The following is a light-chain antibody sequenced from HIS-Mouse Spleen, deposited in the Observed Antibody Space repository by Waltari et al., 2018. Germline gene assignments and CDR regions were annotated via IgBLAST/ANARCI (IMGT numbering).Light chain of an antibody. J-gene: IGLJ1*01. CDR2: EGS. CDR3: CSYAGSSTYV. Sequence: QSALTQPASVSGSPGQSITISCTGTSSDVGSYNLVPWYQQHPGKAPKLMIYEGSKRPAGVSNRFSGSKSGNTAYLTISGLQAEDEADYYCCSYAGSSTYVFGTGTKVTVL. V-gene: IGLV2-23*01. CDR1: SSDVGSYNL.